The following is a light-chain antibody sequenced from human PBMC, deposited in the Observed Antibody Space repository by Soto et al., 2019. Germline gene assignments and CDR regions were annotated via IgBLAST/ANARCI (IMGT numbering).Light chain of an antibody. CDR2: EVN. Sequence: QSVLTQPASVSGSPGQSITISCGGTSSDVGAYISVSWYQQFPGKAPKLILYEVNNRPSGVSNRCSGSKSGTTASLTISRLLPEGVADYYCGGYSDIDTKVFGTGTKVTVL. CDR3: GGYSDIDTKV. J-gene: IGLJ1*01. V-gene: IGLV2-14*03. CDR1: SSDVGAYIS.